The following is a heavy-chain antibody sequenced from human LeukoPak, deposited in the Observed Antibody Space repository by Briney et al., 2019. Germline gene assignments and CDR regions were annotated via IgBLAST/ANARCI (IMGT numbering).Heavy chain of an antibody. CDR3: ARGPDFLYYGSSGHLKMRNDYYMDV. Sequence: PSETLSLTCIISGGSSSPFYWNWIRQTPEKGLEWIGYIHYSGSTNYNPSLKSRLTISLDTSKNQFSLKLNSVTTADTAVYYCARGPDFLYYGSSGHLKMRNDYYMDVWGKGTTVTISS. D-gene: IGHD3-22*01. J-gene: IGHJ6*03. CDR2: IHYSGST. CDR1: GGSSSPFY. V-gene: IGHV4-59*01.